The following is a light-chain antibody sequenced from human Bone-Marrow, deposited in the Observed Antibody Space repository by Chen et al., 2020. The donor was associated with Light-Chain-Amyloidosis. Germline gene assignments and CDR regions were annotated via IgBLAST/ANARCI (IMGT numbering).Light chain of an antibody. CDR2: DAS. CDR3: QQRSNWLT. V-gene: IGKV3-11*01. CDR1: QNVVNY. J-gene: IGKJ4*01. Sequence: VLTQSPATLSLSPGERATLSCRASQNVVNYLAWYQHKPGQAPRLLIYDASNRATGIPARFSGSGPGTDFTLIISSLEPEDSAIYYCQQRSNWLTFGGGIRVEI.